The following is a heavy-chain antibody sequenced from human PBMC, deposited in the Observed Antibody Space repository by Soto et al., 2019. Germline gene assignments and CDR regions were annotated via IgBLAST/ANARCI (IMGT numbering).Heavy chain of an antibody. D-gene: IGHD3-10*01. Sequence: GGSLRLSCAASGFTFSSYAMSWVRQAPGKGLEWVSAIGGSGGSTYYADSVKGRFTISRDNSKNTLSLQMNSLRAEDTAAYYCVKFRGRAYPYYYMDVWGKGTTVTVSS. CDR1: GFTFSSYA. CDR3: VKFRGRAYPYYYMDV. CDR2: IGGSGGST. J-gene: IGHJ6*03. V-gene: IGHV3-23*01.